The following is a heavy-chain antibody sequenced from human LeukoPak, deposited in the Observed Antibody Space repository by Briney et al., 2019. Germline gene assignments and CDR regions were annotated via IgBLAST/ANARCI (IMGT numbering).Heavy chain of an antibody. CDR2: INHSGST. V-gene: IGHV4-34*01. CDR3: ARHLAMVSGAFDI. CDR1: GGSFSGYY. Sequence: NPSETLSLTCAVYGGSFSGYYWSWIRQPPGKGLEWIGEINHSGSTNYNPSLKSRVTISVDTSKNQFSLKLSSVTAADTAVYHCARHLAMVSGAFDIWGQGTMVTVSS. D-gene: IGHD5-18*01. J-gene: IGHJ3*02.